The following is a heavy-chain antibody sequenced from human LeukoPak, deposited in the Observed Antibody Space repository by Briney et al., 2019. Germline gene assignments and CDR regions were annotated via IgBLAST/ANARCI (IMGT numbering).Heavy chain of an antibody. CDR3: ARDFYYGGHDAFDI. V-gene: IGHV3-11*01. CDR2: ISSSGSTI. J-gene: IGHJ3*02. CDR1: GFTFSDYY. D-gene: IGHD3-10*01. Sequence: GGSLRLSCAASGFTFSDYYMSWIRQAPGKGLEWVSYISSSGSTIYYADSVKGRFTISRDNAKNSLYLQMNSLRAEDTAVYYCARDFYYGGHDAFDIWGQGTMVTVSS.